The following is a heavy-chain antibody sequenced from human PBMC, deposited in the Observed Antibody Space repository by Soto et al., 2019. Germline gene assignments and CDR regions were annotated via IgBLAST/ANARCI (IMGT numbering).Heavy chain of an antibody. Sequence: GGSLRLSCAASGFSFSTKAMSWVRQAPGRGLEWVSAISGSGGEKFYADSVKGRFTISRDNAKNTLFLQLSSLRADDTAVYYCARVSYGASYDYWGQGTLVTVSS. V-gene: IGHV3-23*01. D-gene: IGHD2-2*01. J-gene: IGHJ4*02. CDR1: GFSFSTKA. CDR3: ARVSYGASYDY. CDR2: ISGSGGEK.